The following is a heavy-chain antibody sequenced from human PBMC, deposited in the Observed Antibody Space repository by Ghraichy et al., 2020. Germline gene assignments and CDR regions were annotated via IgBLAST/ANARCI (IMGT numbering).Heavy chain of an antibody. CDR3: ARDFPDILTGYSWDY. V-gene: IGHV3-11*01. D-gene: IGHD3-9*01. J-gene: IGHJ4*02. Sequence: GGSLRLSCAASGFTFSDYYMSWIRQAPGKGLEWVLYISSSGSTIYYADSVKGRFTISRDNAKNSLYLQMNSLRAEDTAVYYCARDFPDILTGYSWDYWGQGTLVTVSS. CDR2: ISSSGSTI. CDR1: GFTFSDYY.